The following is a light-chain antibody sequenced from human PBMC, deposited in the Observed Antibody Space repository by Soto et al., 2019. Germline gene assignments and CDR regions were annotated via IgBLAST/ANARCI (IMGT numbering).Light chain of an antibody. J-gene: IGLJ1*01. Sequence: QSALTQPASVSGTPGQSITISCTGTSSDVGNYNYVSWYQQYPGRVPKLLIYMVSNRASGVSNRFSGSKSGNTASLTISGLQAEDEADYFCTSPTPGSLYVFGTGTQVTVL. V-gene: IGLV2-14*01. CDR3: TSPTPGSLYV. CDR1: SSDVGNYNY. CDR2: MVS.